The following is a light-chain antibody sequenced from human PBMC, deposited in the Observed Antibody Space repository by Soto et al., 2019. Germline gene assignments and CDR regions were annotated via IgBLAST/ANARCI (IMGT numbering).Light chain of an antibody. Sequence: EIVLTQSPGTLSLSPGERATLSCRASPSVSSNYVARYQQKPGQAPRLLIYAASTRATGIPDRFRGSGSGTDFTLTISRLEPEDFAVYSCQQYYSSPLTFGGGTKVEIK. J-gene: IGKJ4*01. CDR2: AAS. CDR1: PSVSSNY. CDR3: QQYYSSPLT. V-gene: IGKV3-20*01.